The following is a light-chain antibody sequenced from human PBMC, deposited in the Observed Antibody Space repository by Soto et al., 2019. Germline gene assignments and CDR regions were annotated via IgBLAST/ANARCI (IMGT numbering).Light chain of an antibody. CDR2: NNN. J-gene: IGLJ3*02. CDR3: ATWDDTLRTWV. Sequence: QSVLTQPPSASGTPGQRVTISCSGSNSNIGTNAVNWYQQIPGTAPKLLMYNNNQRPSGVPDRFSGSKSGTSASLAISGLQSEDEADYPCATWDDTLRTWVFGGGTKLTVL. V-gene: IGLV1-44*01. CDR1: NSNIGTNA.